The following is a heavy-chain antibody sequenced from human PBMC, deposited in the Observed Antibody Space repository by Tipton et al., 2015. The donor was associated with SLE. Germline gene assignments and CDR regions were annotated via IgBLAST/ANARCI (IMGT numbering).Heavy chain of an antibody. Sequence: SLRLSCAASGFTFSSYGMHWVRQAPGKGLEWAALIWYDGSNQFYADSVKGRFTISRDISKNSLYLHMNSLKAEDTAVYYCARASLPTSYYDSSGFYWYFDFWGRGTLVTVSS. V-gene: IGHV3-33*01. CDR3: ARASLPTSYYDSSGFYWYFDF. D-gene: IGHD3-22*01. CDR2: IWYDGSNQ. CDR1: GFTFSSYG. J-gene: IGHJ2*01.